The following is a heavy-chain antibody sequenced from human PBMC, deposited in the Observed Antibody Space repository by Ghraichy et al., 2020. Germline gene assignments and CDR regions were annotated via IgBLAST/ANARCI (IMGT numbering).Heavy chain of an antibody. D-gene: IGHD1-14*01. V-gene: IGHV1-46*03. CDR1: GYTFTSYY. J-gene: IGHJ4*02. CDR3: ARDLINRSAFDY. Sequence: ASVKVSCKASGYTFTSYYIHWVRQAPGQGLEWMGIINPSGGSTSYTQKFQGRVTITRDTSTSTVYMDLSSLRSEDTAMYYCARDLINRSAFDYWGQGTLVTVSS. CDR2: INPSGGST.